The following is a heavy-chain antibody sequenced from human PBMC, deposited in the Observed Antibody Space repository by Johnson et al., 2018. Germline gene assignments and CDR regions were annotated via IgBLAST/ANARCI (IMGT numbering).Heavy chain of an antibody. CDR2: ISGSCGRT. D-gene: IGHD2-15*01. Sequence: VQLVQSGGGLVQPGGSLRLSCAASGFTFRSYAMSWVPQAPGKGLEWVSAISGSCGRTYYADSVKGRFHISRDNHKTTLYLQMNSLRSEDRAVYYCAKGGGGFVRGVGDFGYYYGMDVWGQGTTVNVSS. J-gene: IGHJ6*02. CDR3: AKGGGGFVRGVGDFGYYYGMDV. V-gene: IGHV3-23*04. CDR1: GFTFRSYA.